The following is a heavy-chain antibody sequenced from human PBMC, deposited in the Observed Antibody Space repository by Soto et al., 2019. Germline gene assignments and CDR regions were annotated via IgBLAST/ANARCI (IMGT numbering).Heavy chain of an antibody. D-gene: IGHD2-15*01. Sequence: SGKVSCKASGGTFSSYAIRWLRHAPGQGLEWMGGLIPIYGTANYAQKFQGCVTITADDSTSTAYLELSTLRPEDTAEYYCARGLEDIGMGPAAQMETHAVYWG. J-gene: IGHJ4*01. CDR1: GGTFSSYA. CDR2: LIPIYGTA. CDR3: ARGLEDIGMGPAAQMETHAVY. V-gene: IGHV1-69*13.